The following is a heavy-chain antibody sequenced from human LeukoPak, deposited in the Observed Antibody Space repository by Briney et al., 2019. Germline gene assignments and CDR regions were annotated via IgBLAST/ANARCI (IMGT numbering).Heavy chain of an antibody. Sequence: GGSLRLSCAASGFNFSSYAMSWVRQAPGKGLEWVSAISGSGGSTYYADSVKGRFTISRDNSKNTLYLQMNSLRAEDTAVYYCAKARWFGELRGFDYWGRGTLVTVSS. D-gene: IGHD3-10*01. J-gene: IGHJ4*02. CDR3: AKARWFGELRGFDY. CDR1: GFNFSSYA. V-gene: IGHV3-23*01. CDR2: ISGSGGST.